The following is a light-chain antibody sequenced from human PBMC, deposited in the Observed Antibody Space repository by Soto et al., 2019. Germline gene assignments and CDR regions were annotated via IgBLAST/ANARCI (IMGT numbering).Light chain of an antibody. J-gene: IGLJ1*01. V-gene: IGLV2-14*02. CDR3: SSYTTSSTEI. CDR1: SSDVGSYNL. Sequence: QSVLTQPASVSRSPGQSITISCTGTSSDVGSYNLVSWYQQHPGKAPKLMIYDVSNRPSGVSSRFSGSKSDNTASLTISGLQAEDGADYYYSSYTTSSTEIFGTGTKVTVL. CDR2: DVS.